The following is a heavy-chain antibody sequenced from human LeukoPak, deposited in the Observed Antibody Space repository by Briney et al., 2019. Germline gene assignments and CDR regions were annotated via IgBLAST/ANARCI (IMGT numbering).Heavy chain of an antibody. Sequence: ASVKVSCKASGYTFTGYYMHWVRQAPGQGLEWMGWINPNSGGTNYAQKFQGRVTMTRDTSISTAYMELSRLRSGDTAVYYCARGESDSSSWYLFDYWGQGTLVTVSS. CDR1: GYTFTGYY. D-gene: IGHD6-13*01. J-gene: IGHJ4*02. V-gene: IGHV1-2*02. CDR3: ARGESDSSSWYLFDY. CDR2: INPNSGGT.